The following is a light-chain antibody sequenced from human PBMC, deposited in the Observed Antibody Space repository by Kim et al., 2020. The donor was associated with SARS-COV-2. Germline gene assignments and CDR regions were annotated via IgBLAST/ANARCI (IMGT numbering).Light chain of an antibody. Sequence: APGKTARIPCGGNNIGSKSVLWYQQKPGQAPVLVIYYDSDRPSGIPERFSGSNSGNTATLTISRVEAGDEAVYYCQVWDSSSDHPVFGGGTQLTVL. CDR3: QVWDSSSDHPV. CDR2: YDS. V-gene: IGLV3-21*04. CDR1: NIGSKS. J-gene: IGLJ3*02.